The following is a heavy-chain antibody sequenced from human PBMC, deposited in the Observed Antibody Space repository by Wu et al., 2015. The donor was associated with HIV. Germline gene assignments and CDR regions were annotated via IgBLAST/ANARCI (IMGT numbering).Heavy chain of an antibody. Sequence: QVQLVQSGAEVKKPGASVKVSCKASGYTFTGYYMHWVQQAPGQGLEWMGWINPNSGGTNYAQKFQGRVTMTRDTSISTAYMELSRLRSDDTAVYYCARDRVVVPAAIPGAFDIWGQGTMVTVSS. J-gene: IGHJ3*02. CDR3: ARDRVVVPAAIPGAFDI. V-gene: IGHV1-2*02. CDR1: GYTFTGYY. D-gene: IGHD2-2*02. CDR2: INPNSGGT.